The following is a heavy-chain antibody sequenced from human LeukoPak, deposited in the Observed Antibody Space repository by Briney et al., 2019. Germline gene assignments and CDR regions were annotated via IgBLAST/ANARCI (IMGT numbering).Heavy chain of an antibody. CDR3: ARGAGSSWYGDY. V-gene: IGHV3-7*01. Sequence: GGSLRLSCAASGFTLSSYWMNWVRQAPGKGLEWVANIKQDGSEKYYVDSVKGRFTISRDNAKNSLYLQMNSLRAEDTAVYYCARGAGSSWYGDYWGQGTLVTVSS. J-gene: IGHJ4*02. CDR1: GFTLSSYW. D-gene: IGHD6-13*01. CDR2: IKQDGSEK.